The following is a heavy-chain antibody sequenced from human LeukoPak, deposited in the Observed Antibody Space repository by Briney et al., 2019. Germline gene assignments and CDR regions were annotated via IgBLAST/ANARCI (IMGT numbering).Heavy chain of an antibody. CDR1: VFPFSSFSDYS. CDR3: ARLLNYPHA. Sequence: GGSLRLSCADSVFPFSSFSDYSMNWVRQAPGKGLEWVASISSTGRYIFYADSVKGRFTISRDNAKNSLYLQMNSLRAEDTAVYYCARLLNYPHAWGQGALVTVSS. V-gene: IGHV3-21*04. CDR2: ISSTGRYI. J-gene: IGHJ5*02. D-gene: IGHD1-7*01.